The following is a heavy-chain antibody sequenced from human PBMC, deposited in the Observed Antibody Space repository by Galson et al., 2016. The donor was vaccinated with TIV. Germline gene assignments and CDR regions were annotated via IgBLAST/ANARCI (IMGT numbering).Heavy chain of an antibody. J-gene: IGHJ5*02. D-gene: IGHD5-24*01. CDR3: ARGGGWLTDH. V-gene: IGHV4-59*09. Sequence: ANMYYSGRTNLNPFLSSRVTISLDTSKNQVSLKLSSVTAADTAVYYCARGGGWLTDHWGQGTLVTVSS. CDR2: MYYSGRT.